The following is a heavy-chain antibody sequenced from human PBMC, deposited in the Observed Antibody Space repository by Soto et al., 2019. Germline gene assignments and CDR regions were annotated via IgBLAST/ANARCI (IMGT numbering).Heavy chain of an antibody. V-gene: IGHV1-18*01. CDR3: ARGLTVGEGPLLEWLLYLDY. Sequence: ASVKVSCKASGYTFTSYGISWVRQAPGQGLEWMGWISAYNGNTNYAQKLQGRVTMTTDTSTSTAYMELRSLRSVDTAVYYCARGLTVGEGPLLEWLLYLDYWGQGTLVTVSS. D-gene: IGHD3-3*01. J-gene: IGHJ4*02. CDR1: GYTFTSYG. CDR2: ISAYNGNT.